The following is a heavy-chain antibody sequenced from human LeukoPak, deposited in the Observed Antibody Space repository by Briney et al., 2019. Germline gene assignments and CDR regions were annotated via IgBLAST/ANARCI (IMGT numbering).Heavy chain of an antibody. CDR3: AKIPTDYYDSSELGY. V-gene: IGHV3-7*03. D-gene: IGHD3-22*01. CDR2: IKQDGSEK. J-gene: IGHJ4*02. CDR1: GFTFSSYW. Sequence: QPGGSLRLSCAASGFTFSSYWMSWVRQAPGKGLEWVANIKQDGSEKYYVDSVKGRFTISRDNSKNTLYLQMNSLRAEDTAVYYCAKIPTDYYDSSELGYWGQGTLVTVSS.